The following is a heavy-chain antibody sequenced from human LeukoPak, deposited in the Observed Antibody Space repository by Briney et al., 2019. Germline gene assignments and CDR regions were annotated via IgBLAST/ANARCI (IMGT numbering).Heavy chain of an antibody. CDR3: ARVAGVIKAPSLRDAFDI. CDR2: INSDGSST. J-gene: IGHJ3*02. V-gene: IGHV3-74*01. D-gene: IGHD3-10*01. Sequence: GGSLRLSCAASGFTFSSYWMHWVRHAPGKGLVWVSRINSDGSSTSYADSVKGRFTISRDNAKNTLYLQMNSLRAEDTAVYYCARVAGVIKAPSLRDAFDIWGQGTMVTVSS. CDR1: GFTFSSYW.